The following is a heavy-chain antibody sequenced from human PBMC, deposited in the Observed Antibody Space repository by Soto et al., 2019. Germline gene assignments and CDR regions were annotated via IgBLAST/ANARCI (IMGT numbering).Heavy chain of an antibody. Sequence: SETLSLTCRVSGGSISDDYWSWIRQPPGKRLEWIGYMYKGGSINYNPSHKSRVTFSVDTSKSQFSLKLSSVTAADTAVYYCARSYYDRSGYAVDPWGQGTLVTVSS. J-gene: IGHJ5*02. D-gene: IGHD3-22*01. V-gene: IGHV4-4*09. CDR3: ARSYYDRSGYAVDP. CDR2: MYKGGSI. CDR1: GGSISDDY.